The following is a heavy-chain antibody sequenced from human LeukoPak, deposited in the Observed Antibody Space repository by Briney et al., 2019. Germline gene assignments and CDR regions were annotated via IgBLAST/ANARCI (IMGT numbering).Heavy chain of an antibody. CDR2: IYYSGST. Sequence: PSETLSLTCTVSGGSISSSSYYWGWIRQPPGKGLEWIGYIYYSGSTKYNPSLKSRVIISVDTSKNQFSLKLSSVTAADTAIYYCARVISHGYSDSWGQGTLVTVSS. J-gene: IGHJ4*02. D-gene: IGHD3-16*02. V-gene: IGHV4-61*05. CDR3: ARVISHGYSDS. CDR1: GGSISSSSYY.